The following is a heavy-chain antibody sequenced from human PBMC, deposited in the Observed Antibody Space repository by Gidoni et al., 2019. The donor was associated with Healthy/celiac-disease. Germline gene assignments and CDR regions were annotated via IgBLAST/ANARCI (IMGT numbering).Heavy chain of an antibody. CDR3: ARDKGPHYGDYYNWFDP. CDR1: GGSISSRGSY. J-gene: IGHJ5*02. D-gene: IGHD4-17*01. CDR2: IYYSGST. V-gene: IGHV4-31*03. Sequence: QVQLQESGPGLVKPSQTLSLTCTVSGGSISSRGSYWRWIRQHPGKGLEWIGYIYYSGSTYYNPSLKSRVTISVDTSKNQFSLKLSSVTAADTAVYYCARDKGPHYGDYYNWFDPWGQGTL.